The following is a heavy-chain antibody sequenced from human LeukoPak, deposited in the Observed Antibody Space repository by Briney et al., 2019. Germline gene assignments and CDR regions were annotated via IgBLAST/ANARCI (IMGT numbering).Heavy chain of an antibody. Sequence: GASVKVSCKASGYTFTSYGISWVRQAPGQGLEWMGWISAYNGNTNYAQKLQGRVTMTTDTSTSTAYMELRSLRSDDTAVYYCARGRITMVRGVITFGDAFDIWGQGTMVTVSS. CDR3: ARGRITMVRGVITFGDAFDI. D-gene: IGHD3-10*01. CDR1: GYTFTSYG. J-gene: IGHJ3*02. CDR2: ISAYNGNT. V-gene: IGHV1-18*01.